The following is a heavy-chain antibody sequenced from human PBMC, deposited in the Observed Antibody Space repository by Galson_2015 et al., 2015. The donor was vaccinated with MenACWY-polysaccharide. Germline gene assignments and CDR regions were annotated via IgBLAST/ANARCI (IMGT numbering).Heavy chain of an antibody. V-gene: IGHV3-23*01. CDR1: GFTFSGDA. J-gene: IGHJ4*02. CDR3: AKVGPRSSWTMGLDY. CDR2: ITNNGGHT. Sequence: SLRLSCAASGFTFSGDAMGWVRQAPGKGLEWVSTITNNGGHTSYADSVKGRFTVSRDNSKNTLYLQMNNLRAEDTAVYYCAKVGPRSSWTMGLDYWGQGTLITVSS. D-gene: IGHD6-13*01.